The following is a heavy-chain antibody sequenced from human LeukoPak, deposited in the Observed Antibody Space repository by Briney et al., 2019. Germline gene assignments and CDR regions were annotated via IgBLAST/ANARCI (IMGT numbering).Heavy chain of an antibody. Sequence: GGSLRLSCAASGFTFSSYPMHWVRQAPGKGLEWVALISSDGSDKKYADSVKGRFTISRDNSKNTLYLQMHSLGVEDTAAYYCARDYPADYWGQGTLVTVSS. CDR2: ISSDGSDK. J-gene: IGHJ4*02. CDR3: ARDYPADY. CDR1: GFTFSSYP. V-gene: IGHV3-30-3*01.